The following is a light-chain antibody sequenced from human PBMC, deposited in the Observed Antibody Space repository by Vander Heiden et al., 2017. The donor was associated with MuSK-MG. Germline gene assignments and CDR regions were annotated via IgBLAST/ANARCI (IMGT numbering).Light chain of an antibody. CDR3: QQVYSTPLYT. Sequence: DIQMTQSPSSLSASVGDTVIITCRASQSIDTFLNWYQQKPGRAPKLLIYAASNLQSGVPSRFSGSGLGTDFTLTIGSLQLEDFATYYCQQVYSTPLYTFGRGTKLEIK. V-gene: IGKV1-39*01. J-gene: IGKJ2*01. CDR2: AAS. CDR1: QSIDTF.